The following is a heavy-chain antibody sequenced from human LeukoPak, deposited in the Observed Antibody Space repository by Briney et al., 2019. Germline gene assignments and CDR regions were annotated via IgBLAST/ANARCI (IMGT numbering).Heavy chain of an antibody. V-gene: IGHV4-30-4*08. D-gene: IGHD3-3*01. J-gene: IGHJ4*02. CDR1: GGSISSGDYY. CDR2: IYYSGST. Sequence: SQTLSLTCTVSGGSISSGDYYWSWIRQPPGKGLEWIGYIYYSGSTYYNPSLKSRVTISVDTSKNQLALKLSSVTAADTAVYYCARGKGYDFWSGLNYFDYWGQGTLVTVSS. CDR3: ARGKGYDFWSGLNYFDY.